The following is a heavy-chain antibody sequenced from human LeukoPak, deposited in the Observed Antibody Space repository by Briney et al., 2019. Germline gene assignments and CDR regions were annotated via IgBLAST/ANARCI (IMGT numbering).Heavy chain of an antibody. CDR1: GFTVCTSY. D-gene: IGHD3-22*01. Sequence: GGSLRLSCAASGFTVCTSYMSWVRQAPGKGLEWVSIIHSGGRTNYADSVKGRFTISRDNSKNTVYPQMNRLRAEDTAVYYCARDSNAYYAFDLWGQGTMVTVSS. CDR3: ARDSNAYYAFDL. CDR2: IHSGGRT. V-gene: IGHV3-53*01. J-gene: IGHJ3*01.